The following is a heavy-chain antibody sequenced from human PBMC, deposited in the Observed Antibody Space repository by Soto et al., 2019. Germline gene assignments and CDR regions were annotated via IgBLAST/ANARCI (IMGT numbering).Heavy chain of an antibody. Sequence: ASVKVSCKASGYTFTSYGISWVRQAPGQGLEWMGWISAYNGNTNYAQKLQGRVTMTTDTSTSTAYMELRSLRSDDTAVYYCARIRWDPPNYYDGMDVWGQGTTLTVSS. J-gene: IGHJ6*02. V-gene: IGHV1-18*01. CDR2: ISAYNGNT. CDR1: GYTFTSYG. D-gene: IGHD1-26*01. CDR3: ARIRWDPPNYYDGMDV.